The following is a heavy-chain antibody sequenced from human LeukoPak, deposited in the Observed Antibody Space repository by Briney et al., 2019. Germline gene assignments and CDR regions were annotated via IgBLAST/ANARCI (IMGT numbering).Heavy chain of an antibody. D-gene: IGHD6-13*01. V-gene: IGHV1-8*01. CDR3: VIDSSSWYNYFDP. CDR2: MNPNSGNT. CDR1: GYTFTSYD. J-gene: IGHJ5*02. Sequence: ASVKVSCKASGYTFTSYDIHWVRQATRQGLEWMGWMNPNSGNTGYAQKFQGRVTMTRNTSISTAYMELSSLRSEDTAVYYCVIDSSSWYNYFDPWGQGTLVTVSS.